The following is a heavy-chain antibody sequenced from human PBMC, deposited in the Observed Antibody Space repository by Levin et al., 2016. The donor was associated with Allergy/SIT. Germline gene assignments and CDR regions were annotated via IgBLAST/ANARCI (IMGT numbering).Heavy chain of an antibody. CDR2: INWDGIST. CDR1: GFPFADYA. D-gene: IGHD3-10*01. V-gene: IGHV3-20*04. Sequence: GGSLRLSCAASGFPFADYAMSWVRQSPGKGLEWVSGINWDGISTDYADSVSYADSVKGRFTISRDNAKNSLYLQMNSLRAEDTALYYCARVRGLWIKGTNGMDVWGQGTAVTVSS. CDR3: ARVRGLWIKGTNGMDV. J-gene: IGHJ6*02.